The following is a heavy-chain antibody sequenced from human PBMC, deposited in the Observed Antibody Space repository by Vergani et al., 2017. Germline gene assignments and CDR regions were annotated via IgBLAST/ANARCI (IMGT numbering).Heavy chain of an antibody. CDR3: ARDLRLLYNRFDP. CDR2: TWYDGNNK. Sequence: QVQLVESGGGVVQPGRSLRLSCAASGFTFNQYGMHWVRQAPGKGLEWVSVTWYDGNNKQYADSVKGRFTISRDNSKSTMYLQMNSLRDDDTCVYYCARDLRLLYNRFDPWGQGTLVTVSS. D-gene: IGHD1-14*01. J-gene: IGHJ5*02. V-gene: IGHV3-33*01. CDR1: GFTFNQYG.